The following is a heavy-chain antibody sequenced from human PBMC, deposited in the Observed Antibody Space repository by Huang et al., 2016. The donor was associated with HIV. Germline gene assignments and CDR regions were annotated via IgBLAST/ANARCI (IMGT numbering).Heavy chain of an antibody. CDR2: IRPSGSFI. CDR1: GCRLDSFN. J-gene: IGHJ4*02. CDR3: VKDRGQQLSPFDS. V-gene: IGHV3-21*01. Sequence: EVQLVDYGGGLVKPGGSLRLSCAASGCRLDSFNMFWLRQTPATGLLGVAYIRPSGSFIESADSVKGRFSISRDNAKNSLYLQMKSLRGEDTAVYYCVKDRGQQLSPFDSWGQGTLVTVSS. D-gene: IGHD6-13*01.